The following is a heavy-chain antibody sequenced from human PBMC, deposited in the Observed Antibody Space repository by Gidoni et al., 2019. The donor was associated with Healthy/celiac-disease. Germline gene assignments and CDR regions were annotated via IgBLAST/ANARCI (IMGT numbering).Heavy chain of an antibody. CDR2: INPNSGGT. Sequence: QVQLVQSGAEVKKPGASVKVSCKASGYTFTGYYMHWVRQAPGQGLEWMGWINPNSGGTNYAQKFQGWVTMTRDTSISTAYMELSRLRSDDTAVYYCARVGYGDYVGDHNSYWYFDLWGRGTLVTVSS. J-gene: IGHJ2*01. CDR1: GYTFTGYY. D-gene: IGHD4-17*01. CDR3: ARVGYGDYVGDHNSYWYFDL. V-gene: IGHV1-2*04.